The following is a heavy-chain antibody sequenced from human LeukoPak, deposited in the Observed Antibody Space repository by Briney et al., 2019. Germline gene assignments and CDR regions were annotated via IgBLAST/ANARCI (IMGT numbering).Heavy chain of an antibody. CDR3: ARNDILTGYYEYYFDY. J-gene: IGHJ4*02. CDR2: INPNSGGT. CDR1: GYTFTGYY. V-gene: IGHV1-2*02. Sequence: GASVKVSCMASGYTFTGYYMHWVRQAPGQGLEWMGWINPNSGGTNYAQKFQGRVTMTRDTSISTAYMELGRLRSDDTAVYYCARNDILTGYYEYYFDYWGQGTLVTVSS. D-gene: IGHD3-9*01.